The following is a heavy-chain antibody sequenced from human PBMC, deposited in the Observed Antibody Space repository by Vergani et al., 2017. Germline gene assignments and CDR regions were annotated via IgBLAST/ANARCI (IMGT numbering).Heavy chain of an antibody. CDR1: GGSFSGYY. CDR2: INHSGST. Sequence: QVQLQQWGAGLLKPSETLSLTCAVYGGSFSGYYWSWIRQPPGKGLEWIGEINHSGSTNYNPSLKSRVTISVDTSKTQFSLKLSSVTAADTAVYYCARGLPARGGYSPFDYWGQGTLVTVSS. D-gene: IGHD3-10*01. V-gene: IGHV4-34*01. J-gene: IGHJ4*02. CDR3: ARGLPARGGYSPFDY.